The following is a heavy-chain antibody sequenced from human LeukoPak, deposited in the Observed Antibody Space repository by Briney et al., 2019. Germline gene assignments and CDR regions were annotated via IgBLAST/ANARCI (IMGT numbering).Heavy chain of an antibody. CDR2: ISGSGGST. J-gene: IGHJ6*02. CDR3: AKDSSGWYVYYYYYGMDV. CDR1: GFTFSSYA. D-gene: IGHD6-19*01. V-gene: IGHV3-23*01. Sequence: PGGSLRLSCAASGFTFSSYAMSWVRQAPGKGLEWVSAISGSGGSTYYADSVKGRFTISRDNSKNTLYLQMNSLRAEDTAVYYCAKDSSGWYVYYYYYGMDVWGQGTTVTVSS.